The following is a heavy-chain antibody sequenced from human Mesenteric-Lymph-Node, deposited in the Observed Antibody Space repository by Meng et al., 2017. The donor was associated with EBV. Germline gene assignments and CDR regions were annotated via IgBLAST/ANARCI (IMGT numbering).Heavy chain of an antibody. CDR1: GYTVTSYG. CDR2: INGGNGHT. Sequence: QVQLVQSGAEVGEPGASVKLSCKASGYTVTSYGMHWVRQAPGQRLEWMGWINGGNGHTQYAQKFQGRVTISADTSASTGYMGLSSLTSEDTAVYYCARDPKGGSYSLNDWDQGPLVTVDS. CDR3: ARDPKGGSYSLND. V-gene: IGHV1-3*01. J-gene: IGHJ4*02. D-gene: IGHD1-26*01.